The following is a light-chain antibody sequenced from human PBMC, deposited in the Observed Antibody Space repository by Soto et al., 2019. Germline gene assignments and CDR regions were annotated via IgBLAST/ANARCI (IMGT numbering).Light chain of an antibody. CDR2: DAS. Sequence: IVMTQSPATLSVSPGERATLSCRASQSVSSNLAWYQQKPGQAPRLLIYDASTRAAGVPARFSGSGSGTEFTLTISSLQSEDFALYYCQQYSQWPLYTFGQGTKVDI. CDR3: QQYSQWPLYT. CDR1: QSVSSN. V-gene: IGKV3-15*01. J-gene: IGKJ2*01.